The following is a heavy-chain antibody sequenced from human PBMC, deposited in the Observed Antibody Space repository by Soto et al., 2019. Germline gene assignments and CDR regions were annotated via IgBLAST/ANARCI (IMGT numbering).Heavy chain of an antibody. V-gene: IGHV4-59*01. CDR3: AGNSVDYYYYYGMDV. J-gene: IGHJ6*02. CDR2: IYYSGST. CDR1: GGSISSYY. D-gene: IGHD4-4*01. Sequence: NPSETLSLTCTVSGGSISSYYWSWIRQPPGKGLEWIGYIYYSGSTNYNPSLKSRVTISVDTSKNQFSLKLSSVTAADTAVYYCAGNSVDYYYYYGMDVWGQGTTVTVSS.